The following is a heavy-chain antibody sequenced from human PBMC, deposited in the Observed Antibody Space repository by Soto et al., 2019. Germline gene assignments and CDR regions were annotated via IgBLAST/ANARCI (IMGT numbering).Heavy chain of an antibody. D-gene: IGHD3-16*01. J-gene: IGHJ4*02. CDR1: GFSLSTSGVG. CDR3: AHKGGGDRILDY. Sequence: QITLKESGPTLVKPTQTLTLTCTFSGFSLSTSGVGVGWIRQPPGKALEWLALIYWDDAKHYSPSLKSRLTITKDTSKNPVVLIKTNMDPVETATYYCAHKGGGDRILDYWGQGTLVTVSS. CDR2: IYWDDAK. V-gene: IGHV2-5*02.